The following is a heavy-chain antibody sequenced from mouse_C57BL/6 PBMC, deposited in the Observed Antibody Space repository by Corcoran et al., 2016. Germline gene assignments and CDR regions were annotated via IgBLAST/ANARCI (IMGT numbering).Heavy chain of an antibody. J-gene: IGHJ2*01. CDR2: INTYSGVP. Sequence: QIQLVQSGPELKKPGETVKISCKASGYTFTTYGVSWVKQAPGKGLKWMGWINTYSGVPTYADDFKGRFAFSLETSASTAYLQINNLKNEDTATYFCARRLTGYFDYWGQGTTLTVSS. V-gene: IGHV9-3*01. D-gene: IGHD4-1*01. CDR1: GYTFTTYG. CDR3: ARRLTGYFDY.